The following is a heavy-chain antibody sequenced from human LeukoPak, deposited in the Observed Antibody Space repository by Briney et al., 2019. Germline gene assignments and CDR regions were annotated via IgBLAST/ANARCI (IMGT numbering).Heavy chain of an antibody. CDR3: ARGFRFRYYYYYMDV. CDR1: GGPFSGYY. Sequence: SETLSLTCAVYGGPFSGYYWSWIRQPPGKGLEWIGEINHSGSTNCNPSLKSRVTISVDTSKNQFSLKLSSVTAADTAVYYCARGFRFRYYYYYMDVWGKGTTVTVSS. CDR2: INHSGST. V-gene: IGHV4-34*01. D-gene: IGHD2/OR15-2a*01. J-gene: IGHJ6*03.